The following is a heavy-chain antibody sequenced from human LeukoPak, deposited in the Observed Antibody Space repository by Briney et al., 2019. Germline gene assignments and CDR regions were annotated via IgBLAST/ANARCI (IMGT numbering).Heavy chain of an antibody. D-gene: IGHD2-15*01. CDR2: ISSSSSYI. V-gene: IGHV3-21*01. CDR1: GFTFSSYS. J-gene: IGHJ4*02. CDR3: ARLFGYCSGGSCYAIDY. Sequence: GGSLRLSCAASGFTFSSYSMNWVRQAPGKGLEWVSSISSSSSYIYYADLVKGRFTISRDNAKNSLYLQMNSLRAEDTAVYYCARLFGYCSGGSCYAIDYWGQGTLVTVSS.